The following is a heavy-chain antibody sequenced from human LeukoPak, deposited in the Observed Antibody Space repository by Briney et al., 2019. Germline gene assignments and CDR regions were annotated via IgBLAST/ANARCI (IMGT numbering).Heavy chain of an antibody. Sequence: SETLSLTCTVSGGSISSGGYYWSWIRQPPGKGREWIGYIYYSGSTYYNPSLKSRVTISVDTSKNQFSLKLSSVTAADTAVYYCARELRTPATIDYWGQGTLVTVSS. CDR2: IYYSGST. CDR3: ARELRTPATIDY. D-gene: IGHD4-23*01. J-gene: IGHJ4*02. CDR1: GGSISSGGYY. V-gene: IGHV4-31*03.